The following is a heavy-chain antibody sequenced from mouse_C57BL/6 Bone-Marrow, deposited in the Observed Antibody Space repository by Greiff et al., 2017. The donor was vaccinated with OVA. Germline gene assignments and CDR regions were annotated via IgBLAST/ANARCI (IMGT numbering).Heavy chain of an antibody. V-gene: IGHV1-26*01. J-gene: IGHJ1*03. CDR1: GYTFTDYY. Sequence: EVQLQQSGPELVKPGASVKISCKASGYTFTDYYMNWVKQSHGKSLEWIGDINPNNGGTSYNQKFKGKATLTVDKSSSTAYMELRSLTSEDSAVYYCARGDYGSSIYWYFDVWGTGTTVTVSS. CDR3: ARGDYGSSIYWYFDV. CDR2: INPNNGGT. D-gene: IGHD1-1*01.